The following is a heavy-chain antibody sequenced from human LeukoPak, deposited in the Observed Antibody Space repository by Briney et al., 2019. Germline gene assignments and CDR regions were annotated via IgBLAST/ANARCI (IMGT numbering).Heavy chain of an antibody. CDR1: GFTFRTYG. D-gene: IGHD3-10*01. J-gene: IGHJ4*02. V-gene: IGHV3-33*01. Sequence: GRSLRLSCAASGFTFRTYGMHWVRQAPGKGREWGALIWYDGSNTYYADSVKGRFTISRDNSKNTLYLQMNSLRAEDTAVYFCARDRGGYFDYWGQGTLVTVSS. CDR2: IWYDGSNT. CDR3: ARDRGGYFDY.